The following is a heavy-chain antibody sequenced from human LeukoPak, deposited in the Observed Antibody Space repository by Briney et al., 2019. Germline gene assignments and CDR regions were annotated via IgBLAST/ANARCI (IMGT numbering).Heavy chain of an antibody. CDR2: IYYSGST. CDR3: ASFRAPLIGDAFDI. D-gene: IGHD3-16*01. V-gene: IGHV4-39*07. CDR1: GGSISSSSYY. Sequence: PSETLSLTCAVSGGSISSSSYYWGWIRQPPGKGLEWIGSIYYSGSTYYNPSLKSRVTISVDTSKNQFSLKLSSVTVADTAVYYCASFRAPLIGDAFDIWGQGTMVTVSS. J-gene: IGHJ3*02.